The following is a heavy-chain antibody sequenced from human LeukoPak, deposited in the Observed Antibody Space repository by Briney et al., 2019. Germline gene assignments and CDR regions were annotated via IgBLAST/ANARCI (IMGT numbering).Heavy chain of an antibody. CDR3: AKDKGIAAAGTFDY. CDR1: GFTFSSYG. Sequence: PGGSLRLSCGASGFTFSSYGMRWVRQAPGKGLEWVAVISYDGSNKYYADSVKGRFTISRDNSKNTLYLQMNSLRAEDTAVYYCAKDKGIAAAGTFDYWGQGTLVTVSS. CDR2: ISYDGSNK. D-gene: IGHD6-13*01. J-gene: IGHJ4*02. V-gene: IGHV3-30*18.